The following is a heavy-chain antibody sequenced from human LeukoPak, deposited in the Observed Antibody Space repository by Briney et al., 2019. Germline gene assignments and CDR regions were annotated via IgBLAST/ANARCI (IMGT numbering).Heavy chain of an antibody. CDR1: GFTFSDYY. D-gene: IGHD1-1*01. CDR2: ISSSGSNI. Sequence: PGGSLRLSCAASGFTFSDYYISWIRQAPGEGLEWVSYISSSGSNIYYADSVKGRFTISSDNAKNSLYLQMNSLRAEDTAVYYCARDTAGTTSVNFDYWGRGTLVTISS. V-gene: IGHV3-11*04. J-gene: IGHJ4*02. CDR3: ARDTAGTTSVNFDY.